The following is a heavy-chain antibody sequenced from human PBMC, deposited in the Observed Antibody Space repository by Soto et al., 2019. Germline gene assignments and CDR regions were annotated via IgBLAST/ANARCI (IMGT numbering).Heavy chain of an antibody. V-gene: IGHV3-7*01. J-gene: IGHJ4*02. CDR2: IKEGGNEK. Sequence: GGSLRLSCEVSGFNFSDYWMSWVRQAPGKGLEWVANIKEGGNEKDYVDSVKGRFTIFRDNAKNSVYLQMNSLRAEDTAVYYCFQVWFGYRGQGNLVTVS. CDR3: FQVWFGY. CDR1: GFNFSDYW. D-gene: IGHD5-18*01.